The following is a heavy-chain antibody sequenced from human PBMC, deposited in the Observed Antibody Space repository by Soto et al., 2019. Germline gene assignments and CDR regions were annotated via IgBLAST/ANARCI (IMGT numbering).Heavy chain of an antibody. CDR3: AIGRRIAAAGTPPPVYYYYMDV. CDR1: GYAFTSYA. D-gene: IGHD6-13*01. Sequence: ASVKVSCKASGYAFTSYAMHWVRQAPGQRLEWMGWINAGNGSTKYSQKFQGRVTITRDTSASTAYMELSSLRSEDTALYYCAIGRRIAAAGTPPPVYYYYMDVWGKGTTVTVSS. J-gene: IGHJ6*03. CDR2: INAGNGST. V-gene: IGHV1-3*01.